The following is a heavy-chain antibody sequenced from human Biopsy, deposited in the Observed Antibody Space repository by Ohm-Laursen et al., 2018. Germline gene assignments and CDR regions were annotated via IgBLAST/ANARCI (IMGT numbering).Heavy chain of an antibody. J-gene: IGHJ3*02. Sequence: VTLSLTWAVSGDSIRNYYWSWIRQAAGKGLEWIGRIYPGGDTIYNPSLKSRVTMSVDTSKNHFSLNLNPVTAADTAVYYCAGIVLGPTNDAFDIWGRGTMVTVSS. CDR2: IYPGGDT. CDR1: GDSIRNYY. CDR3: AGIVLGPTNDAFDI. D-gene: IGHD1-26*01. V-gene: IGHV4-4*07.